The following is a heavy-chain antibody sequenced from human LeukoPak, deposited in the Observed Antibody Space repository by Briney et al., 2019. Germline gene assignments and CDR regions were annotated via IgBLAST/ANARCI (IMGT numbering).Heavy chain of an antibody. J-gene: IGHJ4*02. D-gene: IGHD3-10*01. Sequence: GASVKVSCKASGYTFTGYYMHWVRQAPGQGLEWMGWINPNSGGTNYAQKFQGRVTMTRDTSISTAYMELSRLRSDDTAIYYCARGDAGGPGSLGYWGQGTLVTVSS. CDR2: INPNSGGT. CDR3: ARGDAGGPGSLGY. V-gene: IGHV1-2*02. CDR1: GYTFTGYY.